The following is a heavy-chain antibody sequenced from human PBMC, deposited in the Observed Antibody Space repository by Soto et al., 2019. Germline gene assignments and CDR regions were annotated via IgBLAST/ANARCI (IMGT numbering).Heavy chain of an antibody. CDR1: GFTLSSYA. V-gene: IGHV3-23*01. Sequence: GXSLRLSCAASGFTLSSYAMKWFRQAPVKGLEWVSLIGESGTPTYYADSVKGRFTISRDNSGNTLFLEMYSLRAEDTAVYYCARYIPGVRYYGMDVWGQGTTVTVSS. D-gene: IGHD2-2*01. CDR3: ARYIPGVRYYGMDV. J-gene: IGHJ6*02. CDR2: IGESGTPT.